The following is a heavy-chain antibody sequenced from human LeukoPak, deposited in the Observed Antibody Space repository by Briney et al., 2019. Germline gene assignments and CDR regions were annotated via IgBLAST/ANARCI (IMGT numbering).Heavy chain of an antibody. CDR1: GYTLIDFF. J-gene: IGHJ4*02. CDR2: INPNSGGT. D-gene: IGHD7-27*01. Sequence: ASVKVSXKASGYTLIDFFIHWVRQAPGQGLEWMGRINPNSGGTEYPPNFQGRVTMTRDTSISATYMELNRLTSDDTAVYYCARDLSSTSNWEFDYWGQGTLVTASS. CDR3: ARDLSSTSNWEFDY. V-gene: IGHV1-2*06.